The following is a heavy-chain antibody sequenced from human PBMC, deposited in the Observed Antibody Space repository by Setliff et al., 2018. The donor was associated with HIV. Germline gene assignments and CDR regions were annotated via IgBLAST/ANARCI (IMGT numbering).Heavy chain of an antibody. D-gene: IGHD3-22*01. CDR1: GGSISSYY. CDR2: IYTSGSN. V-gene: IGHV4-4*09. CDR3: ARGLSFYDPGGFDY. Sequence: SETLSLTCTVSGGSISSYYWSWIRQPQGKGLEWMGYIYTSGSNNYNPSLKSRVTRSVDTSKNHFSLKLSSVTAADTAVYYCARGLSFYDPGGFDYWGQGTLVTVSS. J-gene: IGHJ4*02.